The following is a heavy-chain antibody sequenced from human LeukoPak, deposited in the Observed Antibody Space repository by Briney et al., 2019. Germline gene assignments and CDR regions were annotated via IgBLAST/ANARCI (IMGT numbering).Heavy chain of an antibody. Sequence: SETLSLTCTVSGGSISSYYWSWIRQPAGKGLEWIGRIYTSGSTNYNPSLKSRVTMSVDTSKTQFSLKLSSVTAADTAVYYCARDGGPGVRGVKRFDYWGQGALVTVSS. CDR2: IYTSGST. CDR3: ARDGGPGVRGVKRFDY. V-gene: IGHV4-4*07. D-gene: IGHD3-10*01. CDR1: GGSISSYY. J-gene: IGHJ4*02.